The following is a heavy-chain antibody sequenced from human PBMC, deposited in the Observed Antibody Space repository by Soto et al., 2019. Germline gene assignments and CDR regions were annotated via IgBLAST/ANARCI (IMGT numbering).Heavy chain of an antibody. CDR1: GFTFSTSG. V-gene: IGHV3-30*18. CDR3: AKDWGSSGWYNWFDP. Sequence: QVQLVESGGGVVQSGRSLRLSCAASGFTFSTSGMHWIRQAPGKGLEWVAMISHDGGATYYVDSVKGRFTISRDTDKTPLHLQMDSLRPEDTATYYCAKDWGSSGWYNWFDPWGQGTLVTVSS. J-gene: IGHJ5*02. CDR2: ISHDGGAT. D-gene: IGHD6-13*01.